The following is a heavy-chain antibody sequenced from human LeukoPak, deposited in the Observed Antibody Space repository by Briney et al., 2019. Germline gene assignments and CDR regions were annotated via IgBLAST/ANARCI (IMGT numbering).Heavy chain of an antibody. CDR2: IYTSGST. V-gene: IGHV4-4*07. J-gene: IGHJ5*02. D-gene: IGHD6-6*01. CDR1: GGSISSYY. Sequence: SETLSLTCTVSGGSISSYYWSWIRQPAGKGLEWIGRIYTSGSTNYNPSLKSRVTMSVDTSKNQFSLKLSSVTAADTAVYYCARLIAARRGGWFDPWGQGTLVTVSS. CDR3: ARLIAARRGGWFDP.